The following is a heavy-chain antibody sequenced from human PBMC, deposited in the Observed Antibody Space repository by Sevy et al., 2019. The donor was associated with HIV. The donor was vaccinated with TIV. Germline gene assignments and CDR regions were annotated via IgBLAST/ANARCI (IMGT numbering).Heavy chain of an antibody. CDR1: GFSYSSYG. CDR3: GKEGGGEGGDH. V-gene: IGHV3-30*02. CDR2: IQYDGSNK. Sequence: GGSLRLSCAASGFSYSSYGMHWVRQAPGKGLEWVAYIQYDGSNKDYADSVKGRFTISRDNSKNTLDLQMNSLRVEDTAEYNWGKEGGGEGGDHWGQGTLVTVSS. D-gene: IGHD2-21*01. J-gene: IGHJ4*02.